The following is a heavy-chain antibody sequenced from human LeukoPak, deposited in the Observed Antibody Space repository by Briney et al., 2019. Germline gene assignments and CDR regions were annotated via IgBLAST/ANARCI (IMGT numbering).Heavy chain of an antibody. J-gene: IGHJ4*02. CDR1: GGSISSYY. CDR3: ASHKGF. V-gene: IGHV4-59*01. CDR2: IYHSGNT. Sequence: NPSETLSLTCTVSGGSISSYYWSWIRQPPGKGLEWIGYIYHSGNTYYNPSLKSRVTISVDTSKSQFSLKLSSVTAADTAVYYCASHKGFWGQGTLVTVSS.